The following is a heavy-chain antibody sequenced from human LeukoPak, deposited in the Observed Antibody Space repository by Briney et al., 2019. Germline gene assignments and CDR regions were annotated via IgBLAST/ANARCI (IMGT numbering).Heavy chain of an antibody. Sequence: SQTLSLTCAISGDSVSSNSAAWNRIRQSPSRGLEWLGRTYYRSKWYNDYAVSVKSRITINPDTSKNQFSLQLNSVTPEDTAVYYCARDINYYDSSGYYLGWFDYWGQGTLVTVSS. V-gene: IGHV6-1*01. D-gene: IGHD3-22*01. J-gene: IGHJ4*02. CDR1: GDSVSSNSAA. CDR3: ARDINYYDSSGYYLGWFDY. CDR2: TYYRSKWYN.